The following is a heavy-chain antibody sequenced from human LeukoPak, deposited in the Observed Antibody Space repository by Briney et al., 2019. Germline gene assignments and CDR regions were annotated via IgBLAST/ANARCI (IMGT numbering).Heavy chain of an antibody. CDR1: GGSTSSGNYY. D-gene: IGHD3-3*01. V-gene: IGHV4-39*02. CDR3: ARLGAGPTYYDFWSGYSSFYFDY. Sequence: SETLSLTCTVSGGSTSSGNYYWGWIRQPPGRGLEWIGGISSSGNTYYNPSLKSRITISIDTSKNHFSLKLSSVSAADTAVYYCARLGAGPTYYDFWSGYSSFYFDYWGQGTLVTVSS. CDR2: ISSSGNT. J-gene: IGHJ4*02.